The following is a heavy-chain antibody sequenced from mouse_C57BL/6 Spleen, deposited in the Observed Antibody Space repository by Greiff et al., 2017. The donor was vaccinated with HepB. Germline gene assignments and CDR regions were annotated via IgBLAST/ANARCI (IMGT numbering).Heavy chain of an antibody. CDR1: GFNIKDDY. J-gene: IGHJ3*01. CDR2: IDPENGDT. V-gene: IGHV14-4*01. CDR3: TTAYGYDVAWFAY. D-gene: IGHD2-2*01. Sequence: EVQLKESGAELVRPGASVKLSCTASGFNIKDDYMHWVKQRPEQGLEWIGWIDPENGDTEYASKFQGKATITADTSSNTAYLQLSSLTSEDTAVYYCTTAYGYDVAWFAYWGQGTLVTVSA.